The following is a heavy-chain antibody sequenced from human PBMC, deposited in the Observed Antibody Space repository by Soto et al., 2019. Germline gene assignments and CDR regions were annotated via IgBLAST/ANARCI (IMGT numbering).Heavy chain of an antibody. J-gene: IGHJ5*02. Sequence: SETLSLTCTVSGGSISSSSYYWGWIRQPPGKGLEWIGSLYSSGSTYYNPSPKSRVTISVDTSKNQFSLKLSSVTAADTAVYYCARRFSWLGYSSSWYELDWFDPWGQGTLVTVSS. D-gene: IGHD6-13*01. V-gene: IGHV4-39*01. CDR1: GGSISSSSYY. CDR2: LYSSGST. CDR3: ARRFSWLGYSSSWYELDWFDP.